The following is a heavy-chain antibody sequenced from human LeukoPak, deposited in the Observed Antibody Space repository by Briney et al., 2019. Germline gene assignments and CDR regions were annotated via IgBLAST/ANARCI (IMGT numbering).Heavy chain of an antibody. CDR3: AREGYSYAEQAFDI. Sequence: PGGSLRLSCAASGFTFSSYSMNWVRQASGKGLEGVSSINSRSKNTYYADSVKGRFTISRDNAKNSLYLQMNSPRAEDTAVYYCAREGYSYAEQAFDIWGQGTMVTVSS. D-gene: IGHD5-18*01. CDR1: GFTFSSYS. J-gene: IGHJ3*02. V-gene: IGHV3-21*01. CDR2: INSRSKNT.